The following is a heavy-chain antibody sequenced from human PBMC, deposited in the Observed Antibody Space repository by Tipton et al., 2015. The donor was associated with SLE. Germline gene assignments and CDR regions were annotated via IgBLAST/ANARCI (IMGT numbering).Heavy chain of an antibody. J-gene: IGHJ4*02. Sequence: SLRLSCASGFIFSNAWMSWVRQAPGKGLEWVAVISYDGSSKYYADSVKGRFTISRDNSKKTLFLQMNSLRVEDTAVYYCARPVGITDYFDYWGQGTLVAVSS. CDR2: ISYDGSSK. CDR1: GFIFSNAW. CDR3: ARPVGITDYFDY. V-gene: IGHV3-30*19. D-gene: IGHD3-22*01.